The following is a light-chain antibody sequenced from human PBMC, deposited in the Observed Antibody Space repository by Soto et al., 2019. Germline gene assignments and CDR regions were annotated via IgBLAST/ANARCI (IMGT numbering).Light chain of an antibody. J-gene: IGLJ3*02. CDR1: SSNIGAGYD. CDR2: GNS. CDR3: QSYDSSLSGWV. Sequence: QSVLTQPTSVSGAPGQRVTISCTGSSSNIGAGYDVLWYQQLPGTAPKLLIYGNSNRPSGVPDRFSGSKSGTSASLAITGLQAEDEADYYCQSYDSSLSGWVFGGGTKLTVL. V-gene: IGLV1-40*01.